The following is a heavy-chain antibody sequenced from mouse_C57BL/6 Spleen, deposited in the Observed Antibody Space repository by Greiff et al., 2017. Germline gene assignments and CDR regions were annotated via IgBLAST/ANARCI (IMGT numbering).Heavy chain of an antibody. V-gene: IGHV5-12*01. CDR3: ARQIYYGNDAFAY. Sequence: EVKLVESGGGLVQPGGSLKLSCAASGFTFSDYYMYWVRQTPEKRLEWVAYISNGGGSTYYPDTVKGRFTISRDNAKNTLYLQMSRLKSEDTAMYYCARQIYYGNDAFAYTGQGSLVTVSA. CDR1: GFTFSDYY. D-gene: IGHD2-2*01. J-gene: IGHJ3*01. CDR2: ISNGGGST.